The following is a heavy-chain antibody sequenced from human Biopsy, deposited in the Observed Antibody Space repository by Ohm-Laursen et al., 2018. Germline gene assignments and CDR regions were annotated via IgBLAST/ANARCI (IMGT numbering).Heavy chain of an antibody. CDR1: GYTFTGYH. J-gene: IGHJ5*01. CDR3: ARELGDFWGGRQFDF. D-gene: IGHD3-3*01. CDR2: IDPKSGGT. V-gene: IGHV1-2*02. Sequence: SVKVSCKASGYTFTGYHVHWVRQAPGQGLEWMGWIDPKSGGTNYAQKFQGRVTMTRDTSISTTYMELRGLTSDDTAVFYCARELGDFWGGRQFDFWGQGTLVTVSS.